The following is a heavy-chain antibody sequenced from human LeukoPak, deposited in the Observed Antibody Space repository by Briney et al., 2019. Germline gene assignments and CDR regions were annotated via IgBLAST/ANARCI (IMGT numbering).Heavy chain of an antibody. D-gene: IGHD6-19*01. CDR1: GFTFSIYT. Sequence: GGSLRLSCAASGFTFSIYTMNWVRQAPGKGLEWVSIINYNGRNTYYADSVKGRFTISGDNSKNMVYLQMNRLRAEDTAIYYCAKDGHCPDSICPTNIAVAGYVDSWGQGTLVTVSS. V-gene: IGHV3-23*01. CDR2: INYNGRNT. CDR3: AKDGHCPDSICPTNIAVAGYVDS. J-gene: IGHJ4*02.